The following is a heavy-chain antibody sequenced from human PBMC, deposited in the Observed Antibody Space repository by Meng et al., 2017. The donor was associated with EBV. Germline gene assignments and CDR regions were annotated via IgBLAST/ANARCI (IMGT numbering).Heavy chain of an antibody. CDR2: ISNSGTTI. Sequence: VHLVQSGGGLVKPGGSLRLSCAASGFIFSDSYMSWIRQTPGKGLEWISYISNSGTTIKYADSVKGRFTISRDNAKNSLYLQMNSLRADDTAVYYCARGSGRWTFDYWGQGTLVTVSS. D-gene: IGHD1-26*01. CDR3: ARGSGRWTFDY. V-gene: IGHV3-11*01. J-gene: IGHJ4*02. CDR1: GFIFSDSY.